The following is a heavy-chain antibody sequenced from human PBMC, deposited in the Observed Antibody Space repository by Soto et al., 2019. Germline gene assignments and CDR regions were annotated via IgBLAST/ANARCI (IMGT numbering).Heavy chain of an antibody. Sequence: VGSLRLSCVASGFTFSNYGMHWVRQAPGKGLEWVAVISYDGSNKYYADSVKGRFTISRDNSKNTLYLQMTSLRTEDTALYYCAKLDEGGLQYAYYAMDVWGQGTTVTVSS. V-gene: IGHV3-30*18. CDR3: AKLDEGGLQYAYYAMDV. CDR1: GFTFSNYG. CDR2: ISYDGSNK. D-gene: IGHD2-15*01. J-gene: IGHJ6*02.